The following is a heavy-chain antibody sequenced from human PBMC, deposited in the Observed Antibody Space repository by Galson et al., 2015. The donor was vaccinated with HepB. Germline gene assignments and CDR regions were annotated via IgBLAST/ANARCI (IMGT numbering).Heavy chain of an antibody. CDR3: ARDKDSSSWYWGDYYYGMDV. V-gene: IGHV3-66*02. J-gene: IGHJ6*02. CDR2: IYSAGST. D-gene: IGHD6-13*01. CDR1: GFTVSSNY. Sequence: SLRLSCAASGFTVSSNYMNWVRQAPGKGLEWVSVIYSAGSTYYADSVKGRFTISRDNSKNTLYLQMNSLRAEDTAVYYCARDKDSSSWYWGDYYYGMDVWGQGTTVTVSS.